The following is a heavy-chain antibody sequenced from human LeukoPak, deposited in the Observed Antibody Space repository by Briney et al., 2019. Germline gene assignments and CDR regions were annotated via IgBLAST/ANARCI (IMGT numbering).Heavy chain of an antibody. V-gene: IGHV3-53*01. CDR2: LYIGGST. CDR1: GFTASSNH. J-gene: IGHJ4*02. Sequence: GGSLRLFCAASGFTASSNHMSWVRQAPGKGLEWVSLLYIGGSTYYADSVKGRFTISRDSSKNTLYLQMNSLRAEDTAVYYCARDSRAVGWAREFDYWGQGTLITVSS. D-gene: IGHD6-13*01. CDR3: ARDSRAVGWAREFDY.